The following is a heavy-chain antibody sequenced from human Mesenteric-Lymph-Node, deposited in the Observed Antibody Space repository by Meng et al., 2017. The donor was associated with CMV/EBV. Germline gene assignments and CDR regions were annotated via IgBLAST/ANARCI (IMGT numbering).Heavy chain of an antibody. CDR1: GFKFDYYD. V-gene: IGHV3-20*01. J-gene: IGHJ3*02. CDR3: AGGTSYCAFDI. D-gene: IGHD1-1*01. Sequence: GESLKISCAASGFKFDYYDMGWVRQVPGKGLEWVSAINWNGGSTGYADSVKGRFTISRDRAKNSLFLQMNNLRVEDTALYHCAGGTSYCAFDIWGQGTMVTVSS. CDR2: INWNGGST.